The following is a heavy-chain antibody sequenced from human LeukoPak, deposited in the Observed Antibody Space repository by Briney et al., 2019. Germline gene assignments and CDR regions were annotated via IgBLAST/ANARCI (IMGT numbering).Heavy chain of an antibody. J-gene: IGHJ4*02. CDR3: TRGVALSDHGIIDS. Sequence: PSETLSLTCAVSGYSVSSGLFWGWIRQSPGKGLEWIATIYHNAITHYNPSLKSRVTISIDTSKNQFSLKMSSVTAADTAVYYCTRGVALSDHGIIDSWGQGTLATVSS. CDR1: GYSVSSGLF. D-gene: IGHD1-1*01. V-gene: IGHV4-38-2*01. CDR2: IYHNAIT.